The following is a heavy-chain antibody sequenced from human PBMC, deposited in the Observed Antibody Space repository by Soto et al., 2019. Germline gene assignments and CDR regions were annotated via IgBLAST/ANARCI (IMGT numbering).Heavy chain of an antibody. D-gene: IGHD2-8*02. CDR3: TGEVASGY. J-gene: IGHJ4*02. CDR1: GFTVSTYG. Sequence: QVQLVESGRGVVQPGRSLRLSCAVSGFTVSTYGMHWVRQAPGKGLEWVAVISRDGGTKYYADSVKGRFTISRDNSRNTLFLEMNSLRGDDIAVYYCTGEVASGYWGQGTLVTVSS. V-gene: IGHV3-30*03. CDR2: ISRDGGTK.